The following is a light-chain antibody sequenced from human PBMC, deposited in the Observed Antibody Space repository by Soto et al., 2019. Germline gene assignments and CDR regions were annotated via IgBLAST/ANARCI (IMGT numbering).Light chain of an antibody. Sequence: EIVMTQSPATLSVSPGERATLSCRASQSVSSNLAWYQQKPGQAPRLLIYGASTRATGIPARFSGSGSGTEFTLTIRSLQSEDFAVYYCQQYNNWPPFTFGPGTNVDI. CDR3: QQYNNWPPFT. J-gene: IGKJ3*01. V-gene: IGKV3-15*01. CDR1: QSVSSN. CDR2: GAS.